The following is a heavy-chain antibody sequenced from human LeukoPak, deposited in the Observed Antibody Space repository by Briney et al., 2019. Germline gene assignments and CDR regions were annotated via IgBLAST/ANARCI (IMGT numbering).Heavy chain of an antibody. CDR3: ARAGRKYAFDY. Sequence: ASVKVSCKASGYSFTSHDINWVRQATGQGREWMGWMNPNSGNTGYAQRFQGRVTMTTDTSIKTAYIELSSLRSEDTAVYYCARAGRKYAFDYWGQGTLVTVSS. J-gene: IGHJ4*02. V-gene: IGHV1-8*01. CDR2: MNPNSGNT. D-gene: IGHD3-10*01. CDR1: GYSFTSHD.